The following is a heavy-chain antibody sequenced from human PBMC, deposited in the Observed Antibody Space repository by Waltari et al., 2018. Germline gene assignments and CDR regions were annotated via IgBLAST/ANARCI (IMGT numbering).Heavy chain of an antibody. CDR2: INIDESGT. CDR3: ARSCGLRCHWFDP. D-gene: IGHD4-17*01. J-gene: IGHJ5*02. CDR1: GFTFTRYW. Sequence: VQLVESGGGLVQPGGSLRLPCAASGFTFTRYWMHWVRQAPGKGLVWVSRINIDESGTSYADSVKGRFTISRDNTKNTLYLQMNSLRAEDTAVYYCARSCGLRCHWFDPWGQGTLVTVSS. V-gene: IGHV3-74*01.